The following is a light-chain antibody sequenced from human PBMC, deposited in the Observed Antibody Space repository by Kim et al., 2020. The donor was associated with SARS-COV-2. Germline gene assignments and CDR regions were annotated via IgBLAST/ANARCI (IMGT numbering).Light chain of an antibody. CDR3: QHYDNLPQVT. J-gene: IGKJ3*01. CDR2: DAS. V-gene: IGKV1-33*01. CDR1: QDSSNH. Sequence: SLGDRVTITCQASQDSSNHLYWYQHKPGKAPKLLIYDASNLQPGVPSRFSGSGSGTDFTFTISSLQPEDIATYHCQHYDNLPQVTFGPGTKVDIK.